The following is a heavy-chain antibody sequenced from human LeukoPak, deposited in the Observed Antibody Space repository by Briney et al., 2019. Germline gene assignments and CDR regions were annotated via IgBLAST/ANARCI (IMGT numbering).Heavy chain of an antibody. CDR1: GYTFTSYA. J-gene: IGHJ5*02. Sequence: ASVKVSCKASGYTFTSYAMNGVRQAPGLGLEWMGGIIPMYGSAHYAQKFQGRVTITTDESKTIVYMEVSNLRSEDTAVYYCARDNSILGSNWFDPWGQGTLVTVSS. V-gene: IGHV1-69*05. CDR2: IIPMYGSA. CDR3: ARDNSILGSNWFDP. D-gene: IGHD4-11*01.